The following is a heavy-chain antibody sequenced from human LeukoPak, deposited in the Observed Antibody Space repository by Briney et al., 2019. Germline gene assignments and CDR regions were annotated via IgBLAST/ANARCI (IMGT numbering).Heavy chain of an antibody. CDR2: IYYSGST. V-gene: IGHV4-59*01. Sequence: SETLSLTCTVSGGSISSYYWSWIRQPPGKGLEWIGYIYYSGSTNYNPSLKSRVTISVDTSKNQFSLKLISVTAADTAVYYCARWGPYCSSTSCYERGGYYFDYWGQGTLVTVSS. CDR3: ARWGPYCSSTSCYERGGYYFDY. J-gene: IGHJ4*02. D-gene: IGHD2-2*01. CDR1: GGSISSYY.